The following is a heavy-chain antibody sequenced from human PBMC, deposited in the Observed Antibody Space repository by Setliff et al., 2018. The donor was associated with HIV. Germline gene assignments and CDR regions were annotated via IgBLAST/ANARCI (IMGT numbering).Heavy chain of an antibody. V-gene: IGHV4-38-2*01. CDR3: ARVVGLSALDY. CDR1: GYSISSGYY. Sequence: PSETLSLTCDVSGYSISSGYYWGWIRQPPGKGLEWIGSIYHSGTTYYNPSLNSRVTKSVDTYKNQFSLKLTSVTAADTAVYYGARVVGLSALDYWGQGTLVTVSS. D-gene: IGHD2-21*01. J-gene: IGHJ4*02. CDR2: IYHSGTT.